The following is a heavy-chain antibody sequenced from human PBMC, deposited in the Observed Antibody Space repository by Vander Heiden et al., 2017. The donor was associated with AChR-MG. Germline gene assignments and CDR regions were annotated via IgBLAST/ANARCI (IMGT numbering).Heavy chain of an antibody. CDR2: MNPNSGNT. CDR1: GYTFTSYD. D-gene: IGHD5-12*01. Sequence: QVQLVQSGAEVKKPGASVKVSCKASGYTFTSYDINWVRQATGQGLEWMGWMNPNSGNTGYAQKFQGRVTMTRNTSISTAYMELSSLRSEDTAVYYCARGQYYSGYDFEPNNWFDPWGQGTLVTVSS. V-gene: IGHV1-8*01. CDR3: ARGQYYSGYDFEPNNWFDP. J-gene: IGHJ5*02.